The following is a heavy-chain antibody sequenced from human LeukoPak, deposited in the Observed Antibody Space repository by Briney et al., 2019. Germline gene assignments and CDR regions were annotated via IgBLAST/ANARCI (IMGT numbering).Heavy chain of an antibody. CDR2: ISGSGGST. D-gene: IGHD3-22*01. J-gene: IGHJ4*02. V-gene: IGHV3-23*01. Sequence: GGSLRLSCAASGFTFSSYAMSWVRQAPGKGLEWVSAISGSGGSTYYADSVKGRFTISRDNSKNTLYLQMNSLSAEDTAVYYCAKGSYYDSSGFFDYWGQGTLVTVSS. CDR1: GFTFSSYA. CDR3: AKGSYYDSSGFFDY.